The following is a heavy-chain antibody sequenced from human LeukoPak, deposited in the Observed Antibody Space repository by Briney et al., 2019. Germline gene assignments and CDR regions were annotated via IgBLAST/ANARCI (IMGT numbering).Heavy chain of an antibody. J-gene: IGHJ4*02. CDR2: ISSSSSYI. D-gene: IGHD2-15*01. V-gene: IGHV3-21*01. CDR3: ARDLSVDIVVVVAAGLLDY. CDR1: GFTFSSYS. Sequence: GGSLRLSCAASGFTFSSYSMNWVRQAPGKGLEWVSSISSSSSYIYYADSVKGRFTISRDNAKNSLYLQMNSLRAEDTAVYYCARDLSVDIVVVVAAGLLDYWGQGTLVTVSS.